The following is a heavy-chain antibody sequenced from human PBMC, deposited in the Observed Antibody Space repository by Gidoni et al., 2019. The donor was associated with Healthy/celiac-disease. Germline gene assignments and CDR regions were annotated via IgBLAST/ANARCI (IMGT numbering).Heavy chain of an antibody. CDR3: ARNPELVGATHIYYYYGMDV. CDR2: IYIGGST. D-gene: IGHD1-26*01. J-gene: IGHJ6*02. Sequence: EVQLVESGGGLIQPGGSLRLSCAASGFTVSSNYMSWVRQAPGQGLEWVSVIYIGGSTYYADSVKGRFTISRDNSKNTLYLQMNSRRAEDTAVYYCARNPELVGATHIYYYYGMDVWGQGTTVTVSS. CDR1: GFTVSSNY. V-gene: IGHV3-53*01.